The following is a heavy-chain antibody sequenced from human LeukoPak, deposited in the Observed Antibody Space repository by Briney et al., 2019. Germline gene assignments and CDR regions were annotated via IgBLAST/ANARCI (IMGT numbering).Heavy chain of an antibody. CDR2: ISSSSSYI. V-gene: IGHV3-21*01. D-gene: IGHD3-10*01. Sequence: PGGSLRLSCAASGFTFNNYAMNWVRQAPGKGLKWVSSISSSSSYIYYADSVKGRFTISRDNAKSSLYLQMNSLRAEDTAVYYCARDISGRARAFDIWGQGTMVTVSS. CDR1: GFTFNNYA. CDR3: ARDISGRARAFDI. J-gene: IGHJ3*02.